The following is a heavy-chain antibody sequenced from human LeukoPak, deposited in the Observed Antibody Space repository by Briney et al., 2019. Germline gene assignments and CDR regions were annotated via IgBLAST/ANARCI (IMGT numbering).Heavy chain of an antibody. J-gene: IGHJ4*02. CDR3: AKDVYNWNFYFDY. D-gene: IGHD1-7*01. CDR1: GFTFSSYA. V-gene: IGHV3-23*01. CDR2: ISASGYST. Sequence: GGSLGLSCAASGFTFSSYAMSWVRQAPGKGLEWVSAISASGYSTYYADSVKGRFTISRDNSKKTLYLQMNSLRAEDTAIFYCAKDVYNWNFYFDYWGQGTLVTVSS.